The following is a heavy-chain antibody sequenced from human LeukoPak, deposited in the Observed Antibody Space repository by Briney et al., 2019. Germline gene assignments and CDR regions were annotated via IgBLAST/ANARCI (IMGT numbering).Heavy chain of an antibody. D-gene: IGHD1-26*01. CDR2: INSDGSST. V-gene: IGHV3-74*01. J-gene: IGHJ4*02. CDR1: GFTFSRYW. Sequence: PGGPLRLSCAASGFTFSRYWMHWVRHAPGKGLVWLSRINSDGSSTSYADSVKARFAISRDNSKNTLYLQMNSLRAEDAAVYYCAKDPQKWESYFDYWGQGTLVTVSS. CDR3: AKDPQKWESYFDY.